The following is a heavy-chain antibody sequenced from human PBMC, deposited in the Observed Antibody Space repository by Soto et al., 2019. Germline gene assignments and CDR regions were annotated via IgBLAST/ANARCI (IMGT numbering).Heavy chain of an antibody. CDR1: GYTFTCSY. J-gene: IGHJ5*02. CDR3: ARSIQEDIGVAGPKDIWFDP. Sequence: ASVKVSCKASGYTFTCSYMHWVRQAPGQGLEWMGWINPNSGGTNYAQKFQGWVTMTRDTSISTAYMELSRLRSDDTAVYYCARSIQEDIGVAGPKDIWFDPWGQGTLVTVS. V-gene: IGHV1-2*04. CDR2: INPNSGGT. D-gene: IGHD6-19*01.